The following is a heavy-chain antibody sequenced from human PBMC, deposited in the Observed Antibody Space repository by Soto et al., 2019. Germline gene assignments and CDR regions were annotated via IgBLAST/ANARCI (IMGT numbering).Heavy chain of an antibody. Sequence: SETLSLTCTVSGDSIRNYYWSWIRQPPGKGLEWIGYIYYSGSTNYNPSLKSRVSIPVDTSKNQFSLKLSSVTAADTAVYYCARGGWEHTYWGPGTLVTVAS. CDR1: GDSIRNYY. J-gene: IGHJ4*02. CDR2: IYYSGST. V-gene: IGHV4-59*01. D-gene: IGHD1-26*01. CDR3: ARGGWEHTY.